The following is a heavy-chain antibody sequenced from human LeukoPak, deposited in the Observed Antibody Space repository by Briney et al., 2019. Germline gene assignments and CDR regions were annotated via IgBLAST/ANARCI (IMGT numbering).Heavy chain of an antibody. CDR3: VLNYGSGSYYLPL. D-gene: IGHD3-10*01. Sequence: GGSLRLSCAASRFTFSTYAMSWVRQAPGKGLVWVSRINTDGRTITYADSVKGRFTISRDNAKNTLYLQMNSLRAEDTAVYYCVLNYGSGSYYLPLWGQGTLVTVSS. CDR2: INTDGRTI. J-gene: IGHJ4*02. V-gene: IGHV3-74*01. CDR1: RFTFSTYA.